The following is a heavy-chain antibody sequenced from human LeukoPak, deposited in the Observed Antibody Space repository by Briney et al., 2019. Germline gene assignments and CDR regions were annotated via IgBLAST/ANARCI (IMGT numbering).Heavy chain of an antibody. CDR3: AKVRQQLVRWYFDY. CDR1: GFTFSSYA. V-gene: IGHV3-23*01. J-gene: IGHJ4*02. CDR2: ISGSGGST. Sequence: GGSLRLSSAASGFTFSSYAMSWVRQAPGKGLEWVSAISGSGGSTYYADSVKGRFTISRDNSKNTLYLQMNSLRAEDTAVYYCAKVRQQLVRWYFDYWGQGTLVNVSS. D-gene: IGHD6-13*01.